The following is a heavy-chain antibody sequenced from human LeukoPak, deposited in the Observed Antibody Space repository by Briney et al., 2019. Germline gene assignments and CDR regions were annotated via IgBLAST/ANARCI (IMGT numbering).Heavy chain of an antibody. CDR1: GGSFSGYY. J-gene: IGHJ5*02. CDR3: ARVGYSSFDP. Sequence: PSETLSLTCAVHGGSFSGYYWTWIRQPPGKGLEWIGEIIDTGSTKYTSSLKSRVTISVDTSKNQFSLKLSSVTAADTAVYYCARVGYSSFDPWGQGTLVTVSS. CDR2: IIDTGST. V-gene: IGHV4-34*12. D-gene: IGHD6-13*01.